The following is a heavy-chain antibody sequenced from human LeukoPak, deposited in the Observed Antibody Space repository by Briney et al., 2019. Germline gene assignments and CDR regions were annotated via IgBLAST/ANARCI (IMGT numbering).Heavy chain of an antibody. D-gene: IGHD5-12*01. Sequence: ASVTVSCKASGYAFTGYYMHWVRQAPGQGLEWMGWINPNSGGTNYAQKFQGRVTMTWDTSISTAYMELSRLRSDDTAVYFCARGEGDDYSSGYDYPLDYWGQGTLVTVSS. CDR2: INPNSGGT. J-gene: IGHJ4*02. CDR1: GYAFTGYY. V-gene: IGHV1-2*02. CDR3: ARGEGDDYSSGYDYPLDY.